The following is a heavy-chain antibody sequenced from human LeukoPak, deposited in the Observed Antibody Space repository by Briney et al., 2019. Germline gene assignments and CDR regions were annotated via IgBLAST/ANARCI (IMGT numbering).Heavy chain of an antibody. D-gene: IGHD3-22*01. CDR3: ARDYYDSSGAGSL. Sequence: PGGSLRLSCAASGFTVSSNYMSWVRQAPGKGLEWVSVYSGGSTYYADSVKGRFTISRDNSKNTLYLQMNSLRAEDTAVYYCARDYYDSSGAGSLWGQGTLVTVSS. CDR1: GFTVSSNY. V-gene: IGHV3-66*02. CDR2: YSGGST. J-gene: IGHJ4*02.